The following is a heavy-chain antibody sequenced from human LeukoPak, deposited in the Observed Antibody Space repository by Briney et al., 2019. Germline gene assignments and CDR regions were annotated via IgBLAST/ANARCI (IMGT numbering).Heavy chain of an antibody. D-gene: IGHD2-8*01. CDR3: ATAGPYCTNGVCYIAHLDY. J-gene: IGHJ4*02. V-gene: IGHV1-24*01. CDR2: FDPEDGET. CDR1: GYTLTELS. Sequence: ASVKVSCKVSGYTLTELSMHWVRQAPGKGLEWMGGFDPEDGETIYAQKFQGRVTMTEDTSTDTAYMELSSQRSEDTAVYYCATAGPYCTNGVCYIAHLDYWGQGTLVTVSS.